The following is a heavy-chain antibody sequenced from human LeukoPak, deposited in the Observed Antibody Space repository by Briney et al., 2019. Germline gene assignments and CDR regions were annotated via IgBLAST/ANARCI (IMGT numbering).Heavy chain of an antibody. D-gene: IGHD3-22*01. CDR2: ISSSSSYT. Sequence: KSGGSLRLSCAASGFTFSDYYMSWIRQAPGKGLEWVSYISSSSSYTNYADSVKGRFTISRDNAKNSLYLQMNSLRAEDTAVYYCARVSVPYYYDSSGYPAHDAFDIWGQGTMVTVSS. CDR3: ARVSVPYYYDSSGYPAHDAFDI. V-gene: IGHV3-11*06. J-gene: IGHJ3*02. CDR1: GFTFSDYY.